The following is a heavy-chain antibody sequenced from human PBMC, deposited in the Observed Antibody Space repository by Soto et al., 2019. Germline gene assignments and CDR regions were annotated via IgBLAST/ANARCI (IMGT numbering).Heavy chain of an antibody. CDR2: IYAGGSDT. V-gene: IGHV5-51*01. CDR3: ARHDSLHFGMDS. J-gene: IGHJ6*02. D-gene: IGHD2-21*01. Sequence: PGESLKISCKGSGYSFTSYWIGWVRQMPGKGLEWMGIIYAGGSDTRYSPSFQGHVTISADKSITTAYLQWSSLKASDTAIYYCARHDSLHFGMDSWGQGTMVTVSS. CDR1: GYSFTSYW.